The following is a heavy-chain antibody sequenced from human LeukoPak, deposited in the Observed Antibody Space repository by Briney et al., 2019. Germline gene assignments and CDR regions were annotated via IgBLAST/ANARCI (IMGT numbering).Heavy chain of an antibody. D-gene: IGHD1-26*01. CDR1: GFTFSSYE. CDR2: ISSSGSTI. Sequence: PGGSLRLSCAASGFTFSSYEMNWVRQAPGKGLEWVSYISSSGSTIYYADSVKGRFTISRDNAKNSLYLQMNSLRAEDTAVYYCARDSPYSGSYYYFDYWGQGTLVTVSS. J-gene: IGHJ4*02. V-gene: IGHV3-48*03. CDR3: ARDSPYSGSYYYFDY.